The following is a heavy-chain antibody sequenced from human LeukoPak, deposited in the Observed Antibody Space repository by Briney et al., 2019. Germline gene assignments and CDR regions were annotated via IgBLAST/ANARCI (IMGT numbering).Heavy chain of an antibody. Sequence: PSETLSLTCAVSGGSISSSNWWSWVRQPPGKGLEWIGEIYHGGSTNYNPSLKSRVTILVDKSKNQFSLKLTSVTTADTALYYCARGSGTLDAFDICGQGTMVTVSP. CDR2: IYHGGST. CDR3: ARGSGTLDAFDI. D-gene: IGHD1-1*01. V-gene: IGHV4-4*02. CDR1: GGSISSSNW. J-gene: IGHJ3*02.